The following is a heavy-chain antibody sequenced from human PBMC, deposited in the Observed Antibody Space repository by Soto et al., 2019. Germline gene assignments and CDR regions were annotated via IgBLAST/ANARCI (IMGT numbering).Heavy chain of an antibody. CDR2: VFYSGSS. J-gene: IGHJ4*02. D-gene: IGHD3-3*01. CDR3: ARGILDQRGYFAY. V-gene: IGHV4-30-4*08. Sequence: SETLSLTCSVFGGSVSTGDFYWSWIRQTPGKGLEWIGYVFYSGSSYYHPSLQSRGVISVDASKNQFSLKLRSVTAADTAVYFCARGILDQRGYFAYWGQGILVTVSS. CDR1: GGSVSTGDFY.